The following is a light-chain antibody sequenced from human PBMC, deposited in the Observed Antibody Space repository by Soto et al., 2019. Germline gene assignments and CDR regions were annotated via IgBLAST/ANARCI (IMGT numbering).Light chain of an antibody. CDR1: QSVSSSY. J-gene: IGKJ4*01. V-gene: IGKV3-20*01. Sequence: EIVLTQSPGTLSLSPGERATLSCRASQSVSSSYLAWYQQKPGQAPRALIHGAFSRATGIPDRFSGSGSGTDFTLTISRLEPEDFAAYYCQQYGSTPFVFGGGTKVDIK. CDR3: QQYGSTPFV. CDR2: GAF.